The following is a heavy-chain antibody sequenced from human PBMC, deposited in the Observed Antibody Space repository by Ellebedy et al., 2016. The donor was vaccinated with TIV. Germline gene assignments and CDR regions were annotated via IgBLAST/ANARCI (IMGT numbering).Heavy chain of an antibody. CDR2: IYYSGST. CDR1: GGSFSGYY. Sequence: MPSETLSLTCAVYGGSFSGYYWGWIRQPPGKGLEWIGSIYYSGSTYYNPSLKSRVTISVDTSKNQFSLKLSSVTAADTAVYYCARQGILVRGVITNNWFDPWGQGTLVTVSS. D-gene: IGHD3-10*01. J-gene: IGHJ5*02. CDR3: ARQGILVRGVITNNWFDP. V-gene: IGHV4-39*01.